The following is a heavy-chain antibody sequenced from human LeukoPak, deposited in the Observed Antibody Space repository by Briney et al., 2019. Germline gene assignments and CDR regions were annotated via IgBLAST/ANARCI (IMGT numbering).Heavy chain of an antibody. Sequence: GGSLRLSCAASGFTFSTYSMKWVRQAPGKGLEWVSYISDSSAMYYADSVRGRFTISRENDRNSLFLQMNSLRAEDTAVYYCARDGGYSGYDADCWGQGTLVTVSS. CDR3: ARDGGYSGYDADC. CDR1: GFTFSTYS. J-gene: IGHJ4*02. D-gene: IGHD5-12*01. CDR2: ISDSSAM. V-gene: IGHV3-48*01.